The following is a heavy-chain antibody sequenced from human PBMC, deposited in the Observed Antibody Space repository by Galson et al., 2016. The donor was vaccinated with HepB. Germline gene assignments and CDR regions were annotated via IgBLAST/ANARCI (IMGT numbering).Heavy chain of an antibody. Sequence: SVKVSCKASGYSFISYGISWVRQAPGQGLEWMGWISTYNDNTNYAQKLQDRVTMTTDSSTNTTYMELRSLRSDDTAVYYCARVKMGYYYFFDYWGQGTLVTASS. V-gene: IGHV1-18*01. CDR1: GYSFISYG. D-gene: IGHD3-3*01. CDR2: ISTYNDNT. J-gene: IGHJ4*02. CDR3: ARVKMGYYYFFDY.